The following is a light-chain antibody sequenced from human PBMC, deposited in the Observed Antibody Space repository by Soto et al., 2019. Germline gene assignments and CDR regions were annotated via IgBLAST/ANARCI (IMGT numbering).Light chain of an antibody. J-gene: IGKJ1*01. CDR1: QSVSNNY. V-gene: IGKV3-20*01. CDR2: GAS. Sequence: IVLTKSPGTLSLSPGERATLSYRASQSVSNNYLAWYQQKPGQAPRLLIYGASNRATGIPDRFSGSGSGTDFTLTISRLEPEDLAVYYCHQYGSSGTFGQGTKVDIK. CDR3: HQYGSSGT.